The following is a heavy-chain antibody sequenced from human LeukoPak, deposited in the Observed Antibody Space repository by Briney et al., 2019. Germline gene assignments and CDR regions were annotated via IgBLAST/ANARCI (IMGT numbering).Heavy chain of an antibody. Sequence: GGSLRLSCAASGFTFDDYGMSWVRQAPGKGLEWVSGINWNGGSTGYVDSVKGRFTISRDNAKNSLYLQMNSLRAEDTAVYYCARSRPTRHEKNWFDPWGQGTLVTVSS. CDR1: GFTFDDYG. V-gene: IGHV3-20*04. J-gene: IGHJ5*02. CDR3: ARSRPTRHEKNWFDP. CDR2: INWNGGST.